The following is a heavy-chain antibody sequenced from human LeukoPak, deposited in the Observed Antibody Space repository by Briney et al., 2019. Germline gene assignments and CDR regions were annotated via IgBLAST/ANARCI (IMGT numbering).Heavy chain of an antibody. D-gene: IGHD1-7*01. CDR3: ARDRGITGTMPLDY. Sequence: PGGSLRLSCAASGFTFSSDWMHWVLQAPGKGLVWVSRINGDGSIPYYADSVKGRFTVSRDNAKNTLYLQMNSPRAEDTAVYYCARDRGITGTMPLDYWGQGTLVTVSS. CDR1: GFTFSSDW. CDR2: INGDGSIP. J-gene: IGHJ4*02. V-gene: IGHV3-74*01.